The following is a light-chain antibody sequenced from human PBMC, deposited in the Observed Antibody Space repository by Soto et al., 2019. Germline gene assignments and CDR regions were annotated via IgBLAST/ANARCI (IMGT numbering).Light chain of an antibody. Sequence: SYELTQPPSVSVAPGKTARINCGGNNIGSKSVHWYQQKPGQAPVLVIYYDSDRPSGIPERFSGSNSVNTATLTISRVEAGDEADYYCQVWDSSSDRDVVFGGGTKLTVL. V-gene: IGLV3-21*04. CDR1: NIGSKS. J-gene: IGLJ2*01. CDR3: QVWDSSSDRDVV. CDR2: YDS.